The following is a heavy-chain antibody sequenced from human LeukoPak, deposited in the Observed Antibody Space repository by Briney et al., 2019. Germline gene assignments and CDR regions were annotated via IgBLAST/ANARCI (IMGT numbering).Heavy chain of an antibody. CDR1: GFTFSSYA. V-gene: IGHV3-30-3*01. D-gene: IGHD5-12*01. CDR2: ISYDGSNK. Sequence: GGSLRLSCAASGFTFSSYAMHWVRQAPGKGLEWVAVISYDGSNKYYADSVKGRFTISRDNSKNTLYLQMNSLRAEDTAVYYCARDAGGYNLNYFDYWGQGTLVTVSS. CDR3: ARDAGGYNLNYFDY. J-gene: IGHJ4*02.